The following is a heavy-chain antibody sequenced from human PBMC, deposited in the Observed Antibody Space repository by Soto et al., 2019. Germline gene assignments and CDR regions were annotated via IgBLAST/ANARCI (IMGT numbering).Heavy chain of an antibody. J-gene: IGHJ5*02. CDR2: IYYSGST. CDR3: ARHDRKAVPSTMGWFDP. CDR1: GGSISSSSYY. Sequence: SETLSLTCTVSGGSISSSSYYWGWIRQPPGKGLEWIGSIYYSGSTYYNPSLKSRVTISVDTSKNQFSLKLSSVTAADTAVYYCARHDRKAVPSTMGWFDPWGQGILVTVSS. V-gene: IGHV4-39*01. D-gene: IGHD5-12*01.